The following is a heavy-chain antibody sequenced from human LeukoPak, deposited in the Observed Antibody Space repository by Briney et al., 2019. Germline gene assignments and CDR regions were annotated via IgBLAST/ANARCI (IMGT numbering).Heavy chain of an antibody. D-gene: IGHD2-15*01. CDR3: ATVHCSGGSCYSYKVGKNAFDI. J-gene: IGHJ3*02. V-gene: IGHV4-34*01. Sequence: SETLSLTCAVYGGSFSGYYWSWIRQPPGKGLEWIGVINHSGSTNYNPSLKSRVTISLDTSKNQFSLKLSSVTAADTAVYYCATVHCSGGSCYSYKVGKNAFDIWGQGTMVTVSS. CDR2: INHSGST. CDR1: GGSFSGYY.